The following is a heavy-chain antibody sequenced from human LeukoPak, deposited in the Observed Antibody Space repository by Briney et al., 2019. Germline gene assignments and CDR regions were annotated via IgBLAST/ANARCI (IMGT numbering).Heavy chain of an antibody. CDR1: GGSVGSGSYY. J-gene: IGHJ4*02. Sequence: SETLSLTCTVSGGSVGSGSYYWSWIRQPPGKGLEWIGYIYYSGSTNYNPSLKSRVTISVDTSKNQFSLKLSSVTAADTAVYYCARDKEGYYFDYWGQGTLVTVSS. CDR3: ARDKEGYYFDY. V-gene: IGHV4-61*01. CDR2: IYYSGST.